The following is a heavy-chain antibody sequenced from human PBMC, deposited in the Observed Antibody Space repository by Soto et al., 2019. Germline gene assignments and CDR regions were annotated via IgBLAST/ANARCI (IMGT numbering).Heavy chain of an antibody. CDR3: ANYRTRTIVRVPATRLGY. Sequence: GGSLRLSCAASGFTFSSFALSWVRQAPGKGLEWVSAISGSRDGTDYADSVKGRFTISRGNSKNTLYVQMNSLRAEDTAVYYCANYRTRTIVRVPATRLGYWGQGTLVTVSS. J-gene: IGHJ1*01. V-gene: IGHV3-23*01. CDR2: ISGSRDGT. D-gene: IGHD2-2*01. CDR1: GFTFSSFA.